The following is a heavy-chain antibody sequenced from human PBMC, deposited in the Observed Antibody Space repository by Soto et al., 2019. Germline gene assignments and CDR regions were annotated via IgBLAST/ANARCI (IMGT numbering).Heavy chain of an antibody. CDR3: ARDPGYYDFWSGYPPGYYGMDV. J-gene: IGHJ6*02. CDR1: GGSISSYY. CDR2: IYYSGST. Sequence: SETLSLTCTVSGGSISSYYWSWIRQPPGKGLEWIGYIYYSGSTNYNPSLKSRVTISVDTSKNQFSLKLSSVTAADTAVYYCARDPGYYDFWSGYPPGYYGMDVWGQGTTVTSP. V-gene: IGHV4-59*01. D-gene: IGHD3-3*01.